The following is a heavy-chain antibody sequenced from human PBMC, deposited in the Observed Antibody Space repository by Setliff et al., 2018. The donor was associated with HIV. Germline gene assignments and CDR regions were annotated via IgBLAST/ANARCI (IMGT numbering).Heavy chain of an antibody. V-gene: IGHV3-74*01. CDR3: ARGGIVDREPEY. Sequence: GGSLRLSCAASGFTFINYWMHWLRQAPGKGLVWVSRINSDWSSKRYADSVKGRITISRDNAKKILYLQMNILRPEDTAVQYCARGGIVDREPEYWGQGTLVTVSS. J-gene: IGHJ4*02. D-gene: IGHD1-26*01. CDR1: GFTFINYW. CDR2: INSDWSSK.